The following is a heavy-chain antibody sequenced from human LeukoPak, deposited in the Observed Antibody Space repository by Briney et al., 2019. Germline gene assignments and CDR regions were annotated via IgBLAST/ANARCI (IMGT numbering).Heavy chain of an antibody. CDR1: GGSISSSSYY. CDR3: ARDYYYDSSGYYLRHDYYYYYMDV. Sequence: PSETLSLTCTVSGGSISSSSYYWGWIRQPPGKGLEWIGSIYYSGSTYYNPSLKSRVTISVDTSKNQFSLKLSSVTAADTAVYYFARDYYYDSSGYYLRHDYYYYYMDVWGKGTTVTVSS. J-gene: IGHJ6*03. D-gene: IGHD3-22*01. V-gene: IGHV4-39*02. CDR2: IYYSGST.